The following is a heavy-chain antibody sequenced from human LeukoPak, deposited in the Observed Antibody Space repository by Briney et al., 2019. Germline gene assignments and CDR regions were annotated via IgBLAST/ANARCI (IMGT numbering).Heavy chain of an antibody. CDR2: IYYTGST. V-gene: IGHV4-59*01. CDR1: GGSISRDY. J-gene: IGHJ4*02. Sequence: TTSETLSLTCTVSGGSISRDYWSWIRQPPGKGLEWIGYIYYTGSTNYNPSLKSRVTISVDTSKNQFSLKLSSVTAADTAVYYCARGLNPWVVPAAIPYWGQGTLVTVSS. CDR3: ARGLNPWVVPAAIPY. D-gene: IGHD2-2*01.